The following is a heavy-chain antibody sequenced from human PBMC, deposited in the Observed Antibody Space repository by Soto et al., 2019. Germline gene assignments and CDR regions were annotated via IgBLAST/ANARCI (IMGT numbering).Heavy chain of an antibody. CDR2: IIPIFGTA. CDR1: GGTFSSYA. V-gene: IGHV1-69*01. CDR3: ASSPADTAMVVGCDY. J-gene: IGHJ4*02. D-gene: IGHD5-18*01. Sequence: QVQLVQSGAEVKKPGSSVKVSCKASGGTFSSYAISWVRQAPGQGLEWMGGIIPIFGTANYAQKFQGRVTITADESTSTAYMELSSLRSEDTDVYDCASSPADTAMVVGCDYWGQGTLVTVSS.